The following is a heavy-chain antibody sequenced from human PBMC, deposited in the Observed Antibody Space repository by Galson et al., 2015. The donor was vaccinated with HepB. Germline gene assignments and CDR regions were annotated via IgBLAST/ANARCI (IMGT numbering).Heavy chain of an antibody. CDR2: IKSKTDGGTT. V-gene: IGHV3-15*01. CDR3: TTVQTVIVVGPNYYMDV. J-gene: IGHJ6*03. D-gene: IGHD2-2*01. CDR1: GFTFSNAW. Sequence: SLRLSCAASGFTFSNAWMSWVRQAPGKGLEWVGRIKSKTDGGTTDYAAPVKGRFTISRDDSKITLYLQMNSLKTEDTAVYYCTTVQTVIVVGPNYYMDVWGKGTTVTVSS.